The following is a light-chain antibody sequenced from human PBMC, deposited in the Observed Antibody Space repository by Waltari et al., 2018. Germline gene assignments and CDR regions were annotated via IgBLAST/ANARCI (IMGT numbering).Light chain of an antibody. CDR3: LLSYSGPWV. J-gene: IGLJ3*02. V-gene: IGLV7-46*01. Sequence: QAVVTQEPSLTVSPGGTVTLTSGSSTGAVTRGHYPYWCQQKPGQAPRTLISDTSNKHSWTPARFSGSLLGGKAALTLSGAQPEDEAEYYCLLSYSGPWVFGGGTKLTVL. CDR2: DTS. CDR1: TGAVTRGHY.